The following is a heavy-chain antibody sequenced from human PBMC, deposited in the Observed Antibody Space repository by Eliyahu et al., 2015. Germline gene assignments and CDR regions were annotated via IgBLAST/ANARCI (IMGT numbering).Heavy chain of an antibody. D-gene: IGHD3-10*01. CDR2: IYHSGST. CDR1: GYSISSGYY. CDR3: ARFSRWNSGSSYYFDY. V-gene: IGHV4-38-2*01. J-gene: IGHJ4*02. Sequence: QVQLQESGPGLVKPSETLSLTCAVSGYSISSGYYWGWIRQPPGKGLEWIGGIYHSGSTYYNPSLKSRVTISVDTSKNQFSLKLSSVTAADTAVYYCARFSRWNSGSSYYFDYWGQGTLVTVSS.